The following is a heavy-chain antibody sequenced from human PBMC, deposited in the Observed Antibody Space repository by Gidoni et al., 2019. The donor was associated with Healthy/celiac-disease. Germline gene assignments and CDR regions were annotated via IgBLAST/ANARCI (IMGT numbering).Heavy chain of an antibody. J-gene: IGHJ6*02. CDR2: IIHNSGGT. CDR3: AKTLRQYYYYGMDV. CDR1: VYTFTGYY. V-gene: IGHV1-2*02. Sequence: QVQLVQSGAEVKEPGASVTVSCKASVYTFTGYYMHWVRQAPGQGHGCMGWIIHNSGGTNYAQKFQGRVTMTRDTSISTADMELSRLRSDDTAVYYFAKTLRQYYYYGMDVWGQGTTVTVSS. D-gene: IGHD4-17*01.